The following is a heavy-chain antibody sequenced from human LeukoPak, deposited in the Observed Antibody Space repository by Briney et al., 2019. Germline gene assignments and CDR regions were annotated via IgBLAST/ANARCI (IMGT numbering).Heavy chain of an antibody. V-gene: IGHV4-39*01. CDR3: ARPYGGATDAFDI. J-gene: IGHJ3*02. CDR2: IYYSGST. CDR1: GGSISSSSYY. Sequence: PPETLSLTCTVSGGSISSSSYYWGWIRQPPGKGLEWIGSIYYSGSTYYNPSLKSRVTISVDTSKNQFSLKLSSVTAADTAVYYCARPYGGATDAFDIWGQGTMVTVSS. D-gene: IGHD1-26*01.